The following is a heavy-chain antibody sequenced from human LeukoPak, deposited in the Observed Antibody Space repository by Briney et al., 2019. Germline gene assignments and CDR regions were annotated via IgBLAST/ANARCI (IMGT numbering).Heavy chain of an antibody. CDR1: GGSISSGGYS. CDR2: IYHSGST. D-gene: IGHD2-15*01. CDR3: ARQSLGYCSGGSCYSGPYYFDY. V-gene: IGHV4-30-2*01. Sequence: SETLSLTCAVSGGSISSGGYSWSWIRQPPGKGLEWIGYIYHSGSTYYNPSLKSRVTISVDRSKNQFSLKLSSVTAADTAVYYCARQSLGYCSGGSCYSGPYYFDYWGQGTLVTVSS. J-gene: IGHJ4*02.